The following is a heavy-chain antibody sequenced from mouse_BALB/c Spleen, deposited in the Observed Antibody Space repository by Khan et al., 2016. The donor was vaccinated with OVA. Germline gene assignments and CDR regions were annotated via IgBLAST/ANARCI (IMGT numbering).Heavy chain of an antibody. CDR1: GYSFTAYY. Sequence: IQLVQSGPDLVKPGASVKISCKASGYSFTAYYMHWVKESHGKTLECIGRVNPSNGDTTYNQKFRGKAILTVDKSSSTAYMELRSLTSEDSAVYYCVRWYEFFPYWGQGTLVTFSA. D-gene: IGHD2-14*01. CDR3: VRWYEFFPY. V-gene: IGHV1-18*01. CDR2: VNPSNGDT. J-gene: IGHJ3*01.